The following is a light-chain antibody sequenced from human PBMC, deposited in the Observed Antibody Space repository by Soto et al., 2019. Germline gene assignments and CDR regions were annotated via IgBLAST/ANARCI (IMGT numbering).Light chain of an antibody. CDR2: DVT. Sequence: QSALAHPASLSGSPGQSITSSCTGTRSDIGFYNYVSWYQQYPGTAPRLIIYDVTYRPTGVSDRFSGSKSGITAALTISGLQPDDEADYYCASYRQTNTFVFGTGTKVTVL. CDR1: RSDIGFYNY. J-gene: IGLJ1*01. V-gene: IGLV2-14*03. CDR3: ASYRQTNTFV.